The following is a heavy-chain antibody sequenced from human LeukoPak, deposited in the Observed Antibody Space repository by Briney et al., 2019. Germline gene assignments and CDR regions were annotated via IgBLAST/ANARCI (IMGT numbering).Heavy chain of an antibody. J-gene: IGHJ4*02. CDR1: GVTFSSYA. Sequence: SVKVSCKASGVTFSSYAISWVRQAPGQGLEWMGRIIPIFGTANYAQKFQGRVTITTDESTSTAYMELSSLRSEDTAVYYCARGRSGRATIFGVVISAYGSGSYRFDYWGQGTLVTVSS. D-gene: IGHD3-3*01. V-gene: IGHV1-69*05. CDR3: ARGRSGRATIFGVVISAYGSGSYRFDY. CDR2: IIPIFGTA.